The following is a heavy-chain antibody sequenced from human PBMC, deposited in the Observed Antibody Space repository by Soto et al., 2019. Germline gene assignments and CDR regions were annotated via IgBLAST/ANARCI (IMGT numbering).Heavy chain of an antibody. CDR1: GGSFKSGSYS. D-gene: IGHD3-3*01. CDR2: VYHTGRT. CDR3: ARDFAYFDS. V-gene: IGHV4-61*01. Sequence: QVQLQESGPGLVKPLETLSLTCTVSGGSFKSGSYSWSWIRQPPGKGLEWIGSVYHTGRTSYNPSLKSRVSISMDPSKNQFSLNLDSVTAADTAVYFCARDFAYFDSWGQGTLVTVSS. J-gene: IGHJ4*02.